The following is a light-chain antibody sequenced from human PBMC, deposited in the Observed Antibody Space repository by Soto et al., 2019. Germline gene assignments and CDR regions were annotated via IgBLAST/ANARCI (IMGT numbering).Light chain of an antibody. CDR2: DAS. V-gene: IGKV3-11*01. CDR1: QTVSSY. Sequence: EIVLTQSPATLSLSPGERATLSCRASQTVSSYLAWYQQKPGQAPRLLIYDASNRATGIPVRFSGSGSVTDFTLTISSLEPEDFAVYYCQQRSNWPLTFGGGTKVEIK. J-gene: IGKJ4*01. CDR3: QQRSNWPLT.